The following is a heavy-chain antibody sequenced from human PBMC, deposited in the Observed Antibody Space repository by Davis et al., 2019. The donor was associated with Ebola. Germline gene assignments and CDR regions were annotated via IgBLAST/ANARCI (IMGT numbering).Heavy chain of an antibody. CDR1: GYTFTSYG. Sequence: ASVKVSCKASGYTFTSYGISWVRQAPGQGLEWMGWISAYNGNTKYSQKFQGRVTITRDTSASTAYMELSSLRSEDTAVYYCAREGVLWFGELLYYYYGMDVWGKGTTVTVSS. J-gene: IGHJ6*04. CDR2: ISAYNGNT. D-gene: IGHD3-10*01. V-gene: IGHV1-18*04. CDR3: AREGVLWFGELLYYYYGMDV.